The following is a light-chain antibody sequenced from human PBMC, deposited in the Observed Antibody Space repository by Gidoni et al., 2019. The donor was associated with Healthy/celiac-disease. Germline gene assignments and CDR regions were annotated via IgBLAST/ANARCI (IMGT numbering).Light chain of an antibody. CDR3: GTWDSSLSAVS. V-gene: IGLV1-51*01. Sequence: QSVLTQPPSVSAAPGQKVTISCSGSSSNIGNNYVSWYQQLPGTAPKLLIYANNKRPSGSSDRFSCSKAGTSGTLGITGLQTGDEADYYCGTWDSSLSAVSFGGGTKLTVL. CDR1: SSNIGNNY. CDR2: ANN. J-gene: IGLJ2*01.